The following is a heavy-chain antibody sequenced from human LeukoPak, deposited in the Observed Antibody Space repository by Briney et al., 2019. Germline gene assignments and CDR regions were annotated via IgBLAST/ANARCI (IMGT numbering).Heavy chain of an antibody. CDR1: GGSISSYY. D-gene: IGHD3-10*01. V-gene: IGHV4-59*12. Sequence: SETLPLTCTVSGGSISSYYWSWIRQPPGKGLEWIGYIYYSGSTNYNPSLKSRVTISVDTSKNQFSLKLSSVTAADTAVYYCARGTYYYGSGSYSRWFDPWGQGTLVTVSS. CDR3: ARGTYYYGSGSYSRWFDP. CDR2: IYYSGST. J-gene: IGHJ5*02.